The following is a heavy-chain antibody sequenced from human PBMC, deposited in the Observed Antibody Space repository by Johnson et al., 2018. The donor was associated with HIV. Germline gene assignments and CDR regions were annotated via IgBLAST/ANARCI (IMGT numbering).Heavy chain of an antibody. V-gene: IGHV3-13*01. CDR1: GFIFSSYD. D-gene: IGHD6-13*01. CDR2: IGTAGDT. CDR3: ARGGAAAGGAFDI. Sequence: VQLVESGGGLVQPGGSLRLSCAASGFIFSSYDMHWVRQATGTGLEWVSAIGTAGDTYYPGSVKGRFTISRENAKNSLYLQMNSLRAGDTAVYYCARGGAAAGGAFDIWGQGTMVTVSS. J-gene: IGHJ3*02.